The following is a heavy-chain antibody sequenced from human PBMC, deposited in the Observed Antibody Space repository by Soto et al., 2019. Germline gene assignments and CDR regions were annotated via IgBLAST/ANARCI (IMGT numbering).Heavy chain of an antibody. Sequence: PGESLKISCKGSGYSFTRYWIGWVRQMSGKGLEWMGIIYPADSDTRYSPSFQGQVTISADKSLSTTYLQWSSLKASDTAMYYCARHPDPYSGMDVWGQGTTVTVSS. J-gene: IGHJ6*02. CDR1: GYSFTRYW. V-gene: IGHV5-51*01. CDR2: IYPADSDT. CDR3: ARHPDPYSGMDV.